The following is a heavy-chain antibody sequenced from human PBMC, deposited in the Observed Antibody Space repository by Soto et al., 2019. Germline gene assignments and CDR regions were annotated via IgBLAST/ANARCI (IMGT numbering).Heavy chain of an antibody. CDR2: IYYSGST. V-gene: IGHV4-59*01. D-gene: IGHD6-19*01. J-gene: IGHJ3*02. Sequence: ASETLSLTYTVSGGSINSYYWSWIRQPPGKGLEWIGYIYYSGSTNYNPSLKSRATISVDTSKNQFTLKLSSVTAADTAVYYCARVPWQWLGGYAFDIWGQGTMVTVSS. CDR1: GGSINSYY. CDR3: ARVPWQWLGGYAFDI.